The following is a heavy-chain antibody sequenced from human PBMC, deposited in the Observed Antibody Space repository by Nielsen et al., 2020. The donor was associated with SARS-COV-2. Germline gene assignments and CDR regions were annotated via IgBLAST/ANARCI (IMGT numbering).Heavy chain of an antibody. J-gene: IGHJ5*02. CDR1: GYSFTSYW. V-gene: IGHV5-10-1*01. CDR3: ARLKASFDIAALWFDP. Sequence: GESLKISCKGSGYSFTSYWISWVRQMPGKGLEWMGRIDPSDSYTNYSPSFQGHVTISADKSISTAYLQWSSLKASDTAMYYCARLKASFDIAALWFDPWGQGTLVTVSS. D-gene: IGHD6-6*01. CDR2: IDPSDSYT.